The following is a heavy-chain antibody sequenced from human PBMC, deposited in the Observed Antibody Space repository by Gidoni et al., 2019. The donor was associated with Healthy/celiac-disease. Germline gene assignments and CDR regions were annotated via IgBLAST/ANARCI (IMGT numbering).Heavy chain of an antibody. CDR3: ERGKRIAAAGRKYDFDY. D-gene: IGHD6-13*01. CDR2: IWYNGSNK. J-gene: IGHJ4*02. V-gene: IGHV3-33*01. CDR1: GFTFSSYG. Sequence: QVHLVESGVGVVQPGRSLRLSCAASGFTFSSYGMHWVRQPPGKGLGWVGVIWYNGSNKDYADSVKGRFTISRDNSKNTQYLKMNSLRAKDKAVYYCERGKRIAAAGRKYDFDYWGQGTMVTVSS.